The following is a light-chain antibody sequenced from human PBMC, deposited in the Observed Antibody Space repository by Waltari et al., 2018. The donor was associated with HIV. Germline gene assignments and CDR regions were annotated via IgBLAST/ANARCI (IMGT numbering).Light chain of an antibody. CDR1: SNNLGNQG. V-gene: IGLV10-54*01. J-gene: IGLJ3*02. CDR2: RNN. Sequence: QAGLTQPPSVSKGLRQTATLTYTGNSNNLGNQGATCLQQHQGHPPKLLSYRNNNRPSGISERLSTSRSGNTASLTITGLQPEDEADYYCSAWDSSLSVWVFGGGTKLTVL. CDR3: SAWDSSLSVWV.